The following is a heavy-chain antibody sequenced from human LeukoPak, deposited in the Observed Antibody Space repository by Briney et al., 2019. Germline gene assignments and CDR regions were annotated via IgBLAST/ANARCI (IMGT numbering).Heavy chain of an antibody. CDR3: ARYCSGGSCLNWFDP. Sequence: PGGSLRLSCAASGFTFSSYWMSWVRQAPGKGLEWVANIKQDGSEKSYVDSVKGRFTISRDNAKNSLYLQMNSLRAEDTAVYYCARYCSGGSCLNWFDPWGQGTLVTVSS. CDR2: IKQDGSEK. D-gene: IGHD2-15*01. J-gene: IGHJ5*02. V-gene: IGHV3-7*01. CDR1: GFTFSSYW.